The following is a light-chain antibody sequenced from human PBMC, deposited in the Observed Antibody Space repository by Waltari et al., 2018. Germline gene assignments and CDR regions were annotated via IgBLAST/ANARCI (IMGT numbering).Light chain of an antibody. CDR3: QQYTSFSLT. CDR2: KAS. CDR1: QSISSW. J-gene: IGKJ4*01. V-gene: IGKV1-5*03. Sequence: IQMIQSPSSLPASIGDRGTITCRARQSISSWLAWYQQKPGKAPKLLISKASTLESGVPSRFSGSGSGTEFTLTISSLQPDDFATYYCQQYTSFSLTFGGGTTVEIK.